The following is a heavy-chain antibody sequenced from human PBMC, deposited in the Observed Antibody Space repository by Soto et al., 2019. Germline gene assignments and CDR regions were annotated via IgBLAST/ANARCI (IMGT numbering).Heavy chain of an antibody. Sequence: QVQLVQSGGGLVRPGGSLRLSCEASGFIFSDYYMAWIRQAPGKGLEWVSYISGSGDTIYYADSVKGRFTISRDSAKDSLYRQMNTLRDEDPAIYYCARLGQFDFWGQGTVVTVSS. CDR3: ARLGQFDF. V-gene: IGHV3-11*01. CDR2: ISGSGDTI. J-gene: IGHJ4*02. CDR1: GFIFSDYY.